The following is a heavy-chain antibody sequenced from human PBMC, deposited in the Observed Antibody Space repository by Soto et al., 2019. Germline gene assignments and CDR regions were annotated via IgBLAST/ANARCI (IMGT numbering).Heavy chain of an antibody. CDR1: GFTFSSYA. J-gene: IGHJ5*02. CDR3: AKGNGYSYAVDWFDP. D-gene: IGHD5-18*01. CDR2: ISGSGGST. V-gene: IGHV3-23*01. Sequence: SLRLSCAASGFTFSSYAMSWVRQAPGKGLEWVSAISGSGGSTYYADSVKGRFTISRDNSKNTLYLQMNSLRAEDTAVYYCAKGNGYSYAVDWFDPWGQGTLVTVSS.